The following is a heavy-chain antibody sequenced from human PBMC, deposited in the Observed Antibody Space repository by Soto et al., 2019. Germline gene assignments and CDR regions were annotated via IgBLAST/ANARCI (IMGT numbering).Heavy chain of an antibody. J-gene: IGHJ5*02. Sequence: GGSLRLSCAASGFTFSDFGMSWVRRAPGKGLEWVSSISGSGTSTYYADSVKGRFTISRDNAKNTLYLQMNSLRVEDTAVYYCARILGYCSGGSCWSDPWGQGTLVTVSS. CDR1: GFTFSDFG. D-gene: IGHD2-15*01. CDR3: ARILGYCSGGSCWSDP. CDR2: ISGSGTST. V-gene: IGHV3-23*01.